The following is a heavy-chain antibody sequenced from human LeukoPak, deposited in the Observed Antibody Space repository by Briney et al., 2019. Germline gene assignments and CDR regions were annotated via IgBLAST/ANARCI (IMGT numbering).Heavy chain of an antibody. V-gene: IGHV3-23*01. CDR2: VSGGGGST. Sequence: PGGSLRLSCAASGFIFSSYAMSWVRQAPGKGLEWVSSVSGGGGSTYYADSVKGRFTISRDNSKSTLFLQVNSLRAEDTAVYYCARSSYYDSSGYYREYYFDYWGQGTLVTVSS. CDR1: GFIFSSYA. CDR3: ARSSYYDSSGYYREYYFDY. D-gene: IGHD3-22*01. J-gene: IGHJ4*02.